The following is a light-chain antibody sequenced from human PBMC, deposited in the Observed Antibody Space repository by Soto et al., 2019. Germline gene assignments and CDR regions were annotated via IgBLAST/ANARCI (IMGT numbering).Light chain of an antibody. CDR2: LAS. J-gene: IGKJ1*01. CDR1: QSLLHSNGNHY. CDR3: MQALHTPRT. V-gene: IGKV2-28*01. Sequence: DIVMTQSPLSLPFTPGEPASISCRSSQSLLHSNGNHYLEWYFQKPGQSPQLLIYLASIRASGVPVRLSGSGSGTDFTLNISRVEAEDVVVYYCMQALHTPRTFGQGTKVEIK.